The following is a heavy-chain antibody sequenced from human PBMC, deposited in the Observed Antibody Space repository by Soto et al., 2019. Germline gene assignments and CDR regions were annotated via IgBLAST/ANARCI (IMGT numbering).Heavy chain of an antibody. Sequence: SCAASGFTFSNYGMHWVRQAPGKGLEWVAIISYDGSVKYFGDSVKGRFTISRDDSQHTLFLQMSSLRAEDTAVYYCAKPSEPFRAPYYFDSWGQGTLVTV. J-gene: IGHJ4*02. CDR3: AKPSEPFRAPYYFDS. V-gene: IGHV3-30*18. D-gene: IGHD1-26*01. CDR1: GFTFSNYG. CDR2: ISYDGSVK.